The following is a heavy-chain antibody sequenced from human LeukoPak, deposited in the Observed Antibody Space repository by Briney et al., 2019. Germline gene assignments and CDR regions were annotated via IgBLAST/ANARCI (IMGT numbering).Heavy chain of an antibody. V-gene: IGHV3-7*01. CDR3: ARQAQWLVNAYDY. CDR2: IKQDGSEK. CDR1: GFTFSSYW. D-gene: IGHD6-19*01. J-gene: IGHJ4*02. Sequence: QSGGSLRLSCAASGFTFSSYWMSWVRQAPGKGLEWVANIKQDGSEKYYVDSVKGRFTISRDNAKNSLYLQMNSLRAEETAVYYCARQAQWLVNAYDYWGQGTLVTVSS.